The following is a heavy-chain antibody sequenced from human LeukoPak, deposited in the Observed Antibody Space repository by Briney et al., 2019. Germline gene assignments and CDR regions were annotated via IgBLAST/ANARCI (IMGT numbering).Heavy chain of an antibody. D-gene: IGHD1-1*01. CDR2: IRQDGSDK. Sequence: GGSLRLSCAASGFIFSSYWMTWVRQAPGKWLEWVANIRQDGSDKYYVDSVKGRFTISRDGAKNSLFLEMNSLRVEDTAVYYCATSSWNDGDGVFDYWGQGTLVTVSS. J-gene: IGHJ4*02. V-gene: IGHV3-7*01. CDR3: ATSSWNDGDGVFDY. CDR1: GFIFSSYW.